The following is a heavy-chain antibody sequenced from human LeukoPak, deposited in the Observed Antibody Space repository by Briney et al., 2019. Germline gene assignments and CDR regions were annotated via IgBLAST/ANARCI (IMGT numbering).Heavy chain of an antibody. CDR2: IYYSGST. Sequence: PSETLSLTCTVSGGSVSSGSYYWNWIRQPPGTGLEWIGYIYYSGSTNYNPSLKSRVTISVDTSKNQFSLKLSSVTAADTAVYYCAREAVAGSIDYWGQGTLVTVSS. CDR3: AREAVAGSIDY. CDR1: GGSVSSGSYY. D-gene: IGHD6-19*01. J-gene: IGHJ4*02. V-gene: IGHV4-61*01.